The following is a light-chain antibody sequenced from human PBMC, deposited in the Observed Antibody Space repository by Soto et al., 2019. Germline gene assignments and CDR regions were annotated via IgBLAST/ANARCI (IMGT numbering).Light chain of an antibody. CDR3: QQHDNWPRT. Sequence: MVLTQCPSRLSVSLGERATLSCRPRQTFXSNFAWYEQKPGQAARLLXYYASTKATGIPARFSGSGSATDFTLTISSLEADDFALYYCQQHDNWPRTFGQGTKVDI. J-gene: IGKJ1*01. CDR1: QTFXSN. CDR2: YAS. V-gene: IGKV3-15*01.